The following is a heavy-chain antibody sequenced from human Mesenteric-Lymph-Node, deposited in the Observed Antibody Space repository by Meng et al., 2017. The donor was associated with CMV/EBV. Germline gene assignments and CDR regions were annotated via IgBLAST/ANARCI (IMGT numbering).Heavy chain of an antibody. V-gene: IGHV3-30*02. CDR3: AKGRLSGSYSYYYYGMDV. J-gene: IGHJ6*02. D-gene: IGHD3-10*01. Sequence: GESLKISCAASGFHFSNYDMHWVRQAPGKGLEWVTFIRYNADDKSYVDSVKGRFTISRDNSKNTLYLQMNSLRAEDTAVYYCAKGRLSGSYSYYYYGMDVWGQGTTVTVSS. CDR2: IRYNADDK. CDR1: GFHFSNYD.